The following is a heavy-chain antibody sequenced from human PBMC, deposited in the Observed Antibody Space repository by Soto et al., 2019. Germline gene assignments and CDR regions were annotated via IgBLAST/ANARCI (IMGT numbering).Heavy chain of an antibody. J-gene: IGHJ6*02. CDR2: ISSSSSYI. V-gene: IGHV3-21*01. D-gene: IGHD3-3*01. CDR1: GFTFSSYS. Sequence: AGGSLRLSCAASGFTFSSYSMNWVRQAPGKGLEWVSSISSSSSYIYYADSVKGRFTISRDNAKNSLYLQMNSLRAEDTAVYYCARGRTIFGVVIPLGMDVWGQGTTVTVSS. CDR3: ARGRTIFGVVIPLGMDV.